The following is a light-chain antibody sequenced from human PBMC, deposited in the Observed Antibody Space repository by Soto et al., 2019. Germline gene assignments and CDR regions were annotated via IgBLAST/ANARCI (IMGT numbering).Light chain of an antibody. CDR2: DAS. CDR1: RSISDW. V-gene: IGKV1-5*01. Sequence: DIQVTQSPPSLSPSVGDRVTITCRASRSISDWLAWYQQKPGKAPELLIFDASNLKSGVSSRFSGSGSGTEFTLTISRLQPDDVATYYCLQYSSHSWTFGQGTKVDIK. CDR3: LQYSSHSWT. J-gene: IGKJ1*01.